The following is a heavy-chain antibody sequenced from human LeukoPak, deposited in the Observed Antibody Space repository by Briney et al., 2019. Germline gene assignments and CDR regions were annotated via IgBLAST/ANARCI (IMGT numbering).Heavy chain of an antibody. CDR3: VRGSYSSSDIAVAGYYYYGMDV. D-gene: IGHD6-13*01. CDR2: VSWNGSRT. Sequence: GGSLRLSCAASGFTFSNSDMNWVHQAPGKGLEWVSGVSWNGSRTHYADSVKGQFIISRDNSRNTLYLQTNSLRAEDTAVYYCVRGSYSSSDIAVAGYYYYGMDVWGQGTTVTVSS. J-gene: IGHJ6*02. V-gene: IGHV3-35*02. CDR1: GFTFSNSD.